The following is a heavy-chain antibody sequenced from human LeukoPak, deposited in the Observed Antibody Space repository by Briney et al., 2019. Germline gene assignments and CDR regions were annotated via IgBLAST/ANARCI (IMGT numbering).Heavy chain of an antibody. CDR2: INPSGGST. CDR3: ARVPYCSGGSCYSGFDY. Sequence: ASVKVSCKASGYTFTSYYMHWVGQAPGQGLEWMGVINPSGGSTSYAQKFQGRVTMTRDTSTSTVYMELSSLRSEDTAVYYCARVPYCSGGSCYSGFDYWGQGTLVTVSS. CDR1: GYTFTSYY. V-gene: IGHV1-46*01. D-gene: IGHD2-15*01. J-gene: IGHJ4*02.